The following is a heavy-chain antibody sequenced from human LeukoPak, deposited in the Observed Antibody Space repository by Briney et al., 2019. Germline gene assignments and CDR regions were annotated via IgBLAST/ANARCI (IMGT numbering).Heavy chain of an antibody. CDR2: ISWNSGSI. Sequence: SGGSLRLSCAASGFTFDDYAMHWVRQAPGKGLEWVSGISWNSGSIGYADSVKGRFTISRDNAKNSLYLQMNSLRAEDTALYYCAKVGGSIVGASDYWGQGTLVTVSS. CDR1: GFTFDDYA. J-gene: IGHJ4*02. V-gene: IGHV3-9*01. D-gene: IGHD1-26*01. CDR3: AKVGGSIVGASDY.